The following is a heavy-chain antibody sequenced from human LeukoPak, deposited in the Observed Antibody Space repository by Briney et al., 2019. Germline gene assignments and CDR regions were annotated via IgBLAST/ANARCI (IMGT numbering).Heavy chain of an antibody. J-gene: IGHJ5*02. CDR3: AGYYDILTGGPYNWFDP. CDR1: GASITSDNW. D-gene: IGHD3-9*01. V-gene: IGHV4-39*01. Sequence: SETLSLTCAVSGASITSDNWWSWVRQPPGKGLEWIGSIYYSGSTYYNPSLKSRVTISVDTSKDRFSLKLSSVTAADTAVYYCAGYYDILTGGPYNWFDPWGQGTLVTVSS. CDR2: IYYSGST.